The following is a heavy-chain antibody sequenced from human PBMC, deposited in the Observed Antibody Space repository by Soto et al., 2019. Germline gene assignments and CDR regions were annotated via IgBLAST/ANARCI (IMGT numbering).Heavy chain of an antibody. CDR1: GYTFTGYY. Sequence: QVQLVQSGAEVKKPGASVKVSCKASGYTFTGYYMHWVRQAPGQGLEWMGWINPNSGGTNYAQKFQGWVTMTRDTSISTAYMELSRLRSDDTAVYYCARVPGSSSETYYFDYWGQGTLVTISS. CDR2: INPNSGGT. V-gene: IGHV1-2*04. CDR3: ARVPGSSSETYYFDY. J-gene: IGHJ4*02. D-gene: IGHD6-6*01.